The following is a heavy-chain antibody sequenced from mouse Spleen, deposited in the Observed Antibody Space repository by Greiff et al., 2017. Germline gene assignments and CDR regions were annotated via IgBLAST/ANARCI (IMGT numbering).Heavy chain of an antibody. Sequence: EVMLVESGGGLVKPGGSLKLSCAASGFTFSDYGMAWVRQAPGKGPEWVAFISNLAYSIYYADTVTGRFTISRENAKNTLYLEMSSLRSEDTAMYYCARRTGTYYFDYWGQGTTLTVSS. D-gene: IGHD4-1*01. CDR1: GFTFSDYG. J-gene: IGHJ2*01. CDR2: ISNLAYSI. CDR3: ARRTGTYYFDY. V-gene: IGHV5-15*02.